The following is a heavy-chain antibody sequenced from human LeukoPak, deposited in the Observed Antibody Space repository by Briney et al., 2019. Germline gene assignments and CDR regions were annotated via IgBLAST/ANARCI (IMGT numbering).Heavy chain of an antibody. Sequence: GGSQRLSCAASGFTVSSNYMSWVRQAPGEGLEWVSVIYSGGSTYYADSVKGRFTISRDNSKNTLYLQMNSLRAEDTAVYYCASGYFDWPEYYFDYWGQGTLVTVSS. CDR1: GFTVSSNY. J-gene: IGHJ4*02. CDR3: ASGYFDWPEYYFDY. V-gene: IGHV3-53*01. CDR2: IYSGGST. D-gene: IGHD3-9*01.